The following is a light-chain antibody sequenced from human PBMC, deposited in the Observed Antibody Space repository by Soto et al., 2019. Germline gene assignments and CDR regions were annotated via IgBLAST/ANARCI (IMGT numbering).Light chain of an antibody. J-gene: IGLJ1*01. CDR2: AVN. V-gene: IGLV2-8*01. CDR3: SSYAGSSNV. CDR1: SSDVGGYNY. Sequence: QSALTQPPSASGSPGQSVAISCTGTSSDVGGYNYVSWYQQHPGKAPKLMIYAVNKRPSGVPDRFSGSKSGNTASLTVSGLPAEDEADYYCSSYAGSSNVFGTGTKVTVL.